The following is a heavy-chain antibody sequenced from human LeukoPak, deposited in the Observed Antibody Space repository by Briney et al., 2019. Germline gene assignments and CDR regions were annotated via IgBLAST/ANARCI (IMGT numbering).Heavy chain of an antibody. J-gene: IGHJ3*02. V-gene: IGHV4-39*07. Sequence: PSETLSLTCAVSGASISGSGYYWGWIRQPPGKGLEWIGNIYSSGSTYYNASLQSRVTISIDTSKNQFSLKLSSVTAADTAVYYCACLTTADAFDIWGQGTMVTVSS. CDR2: IYSSGST. CDR3: ACLTTADAFDI. D-gene: IGHD3-22*01. CDR1: GASISGSGYY.